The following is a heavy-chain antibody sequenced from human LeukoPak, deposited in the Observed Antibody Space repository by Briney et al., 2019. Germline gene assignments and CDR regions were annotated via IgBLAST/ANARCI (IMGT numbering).Heavy chain of an antibody. CDR3: AKDDEGYY. CDR1: GFSFSSYA. Sequence: PGGSLRLSCAASGFSFSSYAMSWVRQAPGKGLEWVSSISGSGDNTYYAESVKGRFTISRDNAKNSLYLQMNSLRAEDTAVYYCAKDDEGYYWGQGILVTVSS. V-gene: IGHV3-23*01. D-gene: IGHD3-3*01. CDR2: ISGSGDNT. J-gene: IGHJ4*02.